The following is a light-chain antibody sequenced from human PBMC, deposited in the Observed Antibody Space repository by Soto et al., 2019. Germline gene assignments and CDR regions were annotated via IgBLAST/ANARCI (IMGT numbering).Light chain of an antibody. J-gene: IGKJ5*01. CDR3: QQSFSTPIT. CDR1: QSISSY. Sequence: DIHMTQSPSSLSSSVGDRVTITCRASQSISSYLNWFNQTPGKAPELLSYAASSLQSGVPSRFRGSGSGTDFTLTISSLTPEYFETYFCQQSFSTPITFGQGTRLEIK. CDR2: AAS. V-gene: IGKV1-39*01.